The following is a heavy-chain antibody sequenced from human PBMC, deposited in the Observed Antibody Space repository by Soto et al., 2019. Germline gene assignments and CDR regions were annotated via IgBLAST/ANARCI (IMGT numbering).Heavy chain of an antibody. Sequence: EVQLMESGGGLVQPGGSLRLSCAASGFNFGASWMAWVRQAPGKGLEWVTDIKQDGSEKNYVDSVKGRVTISSDDAKKSIYRQMNILRADDAAVYYCAADPCCWGIDCWGLGTQVTV. D-gene: IGHD3-16*01. CDR1: GFNFGASW. CDR2: IKQDGSEK. CDR3: AADPCCWGIDC. J-gene: IGHJ4*02. V-gene: IGHV3-7*03.